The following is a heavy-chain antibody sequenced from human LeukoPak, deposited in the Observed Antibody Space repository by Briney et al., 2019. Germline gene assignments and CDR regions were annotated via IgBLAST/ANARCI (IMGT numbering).Heavy chain of an antibody. CDR3: AKGSPYSSGWYIFDY. Sequence: GGSLRLSCAASGFTFSSYGMHWVRQAPGKGLEWVAVISYDGSNKYYADSVKGRFTISRDNSKNTLYLQMNSLRAEDTAVYYCAKGSPYSSGWYIFDYWGQGTLVTVSS. J-gene: IGHJ4*02. V-gene: IGHV3-30*18. CDR2: ISYDGSNK. CDR1: GFTFSSYG. D-gene: IGHD6-19*01.